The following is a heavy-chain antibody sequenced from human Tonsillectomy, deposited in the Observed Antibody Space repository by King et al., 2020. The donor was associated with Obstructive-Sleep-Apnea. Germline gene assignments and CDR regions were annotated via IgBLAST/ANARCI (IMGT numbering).Heavy chain of an antibody. Sequence: VQLVESGGDLVEPGGSLRLSCAVSGLRFNRYSRNWVRQAPGKGLEGISYISMSGSDTYYADSVKGRFTISRDDATNSLFLQVNSRRVDDTAIYYCATDRNWAFDYWRQGTLVTVSS. D-gene: IGHD7-27*01. V-gene: IGHV3-48*04. CDR1: GLRFNRYS. CDR2: ISMSGSDT. J-gene: IGHJ4*02. CDR3: ATDRNWAFDY.